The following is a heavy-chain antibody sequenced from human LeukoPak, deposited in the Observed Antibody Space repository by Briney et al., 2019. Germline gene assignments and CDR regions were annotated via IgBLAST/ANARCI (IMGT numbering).Heavy chain of an antibody. CDR3: ARPYSGSYYYTAFDI. CDR2: IYYSGSA. D-gene: IGHD1-26*01. V-gene: IGHV4-39*01. CDR1: GGSISSSSYY. Sequence: SETLSLTCTVSGGSISSSSYYWGWIRQPPGKGLERIGSIYYSGSAYYNPSLKSRVTISVDTSKNQFSLKLSSVTAADTAVYYCARPYSGSYYYTAFDIWGQGTMVTVSS. J-gene: IGHJ3*02.